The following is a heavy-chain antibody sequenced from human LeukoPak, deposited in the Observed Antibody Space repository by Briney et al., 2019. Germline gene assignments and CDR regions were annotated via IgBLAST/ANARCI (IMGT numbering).Heavy chain of an antibody. Sequence: ASVKVSCKASGYTFTSYGISWVRQAPGQGLEWMGWISAYNGNTNSAQKIQGRVTMTTDTSTRTAYMELRSLRSDDTAVYYCARGVWDGSGSYYNRVDYYFDYWGQGTLVTVSS. D-gene: IGHD3-10*01. CDR3: ARGVWDGSGSYYNRVDYYFDY. V-gene: IGHV1-18*01. CDR1: GYTFTSYG. CDR2: ISAYNGNT. J-gene: IGHJ4*02.